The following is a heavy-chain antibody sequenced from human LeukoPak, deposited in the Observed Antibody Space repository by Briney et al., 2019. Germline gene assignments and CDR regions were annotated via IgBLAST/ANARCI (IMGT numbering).Heavy chain of an antibody. CDR2: IYYSGST. CDR3: ARGVRGRYCTNGVCSDAFDI. V-gene: IGHV4-59*11. Sequence: SETLSLTCTVSGGSISTHYWSWIRQPPGKGLEWIGYIYYSGSTNYNPSLKSRVTISVDTSKNQFSLKLSSVTAADTAVYYCARGVRGRYCTNGVCSDAFDIWGQGTMVTVSS. D-gene: IGHD2-8*01. J-gene: IGHJ3*02. CDR1: GGSISTHY.